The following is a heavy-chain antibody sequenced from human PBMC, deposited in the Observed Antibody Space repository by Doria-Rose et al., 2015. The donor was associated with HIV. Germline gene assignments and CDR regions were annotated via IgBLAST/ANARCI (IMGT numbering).Heavy chain of an antibody. CDR2: ISWASGAK. V-gene: IGHV3-9*01. Sequence: VQLVESGGGLVQPGRSLRLSCVGSGFSFESYAMHRVRLAPGQGLEWVAGISWASGAKGNADSVEGRFTISRDNAKKSVYLEMRSLRPEDTAFYYCAKAPIIGPKYYFYMDVWGKGTSVTVSS. CDR1: GFSFESYA. D-gene: IGHD3-3*01. CDR3: AKAPIIGPKYYFYMDV. J-gene: IGHJ6*03.